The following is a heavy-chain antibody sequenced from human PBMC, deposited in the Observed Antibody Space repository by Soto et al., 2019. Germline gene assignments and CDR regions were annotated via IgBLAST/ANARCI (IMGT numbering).Heavy chain of an antibody. J-gene: IGHJ6*02. CDR1: GYTFTGYY. V-gene: IGHV1-2*02. D-gene: IGHD3-16*02. Sequence: ASVKVSCKASGYTFTGYYMHWVRQAPGQGLEWMGWINPNSGGTNYAQKFQGRITMTRDTSISTAYMELSRLRSDDTAVYYCARESRSLLYYYYGMDVWGQGTTVTVSS. CDR2: INPNSGGT. CDR3: ARESRSLLYYYYGMDV.